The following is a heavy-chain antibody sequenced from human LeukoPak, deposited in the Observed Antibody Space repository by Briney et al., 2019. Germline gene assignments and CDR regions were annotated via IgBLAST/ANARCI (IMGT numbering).Heavy chain of an antibody. Sequence: SETLSLTCSLSGGSISSYSWSWIRQTPGKGLEWIGSINDSGSIDHNPSLRGRVSMSVDTSKQKFSLNLRSVTAADTAVYYCARLAMIYWYFDLWGRGTLVTVSS. V-gene: IGHV4-59*08. CDR1: GGSISSYS. J-gene: IGHJ2*01. D-gene: IGHD3-16*01. CDR3: ARLAMIYWYFDL. CDR2: INDSGSI.